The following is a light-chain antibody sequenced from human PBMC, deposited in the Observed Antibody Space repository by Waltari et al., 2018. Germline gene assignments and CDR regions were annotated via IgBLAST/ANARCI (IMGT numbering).Light chain of an antibody. CDR3: SSYAGSKFWV. CDR2: EVS. CDR1: SSDGGGYNY. V-gene: IGLV2-8*01. J-gene: IGLJ3*02. Sequence: QSALTQPPSASGSPGQSVTISCTGTSSDGGGYNYVPWFQQRPGKAPKVMIYEVSKRPSGVPDRFSGSKSGNTASLIVSGLQAEDEADYYCSSYAGSKFWVFGGGTKLTVL.